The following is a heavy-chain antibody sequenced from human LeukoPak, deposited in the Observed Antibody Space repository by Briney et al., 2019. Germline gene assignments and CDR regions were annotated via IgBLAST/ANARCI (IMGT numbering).Heavy chain of an antibody. CDR3: ARSVYGQSSSSGY. D-gene: IGHD6-13*01. CDR2: INHSGST. CDR1: GGSFSGYY. J-gene: IGHJ4*02. V-gene: IGHV4-34*01. Sequence: SETLSLTCAVYGGSFSGYYWSWIRQPPGKGLEWIGEINHSGSTNYNPSLKSRVPISVDTSKNQFSLKLSSVTAADTAVYYCARSVYGQSSSSGYWGQGTLVTVSS.